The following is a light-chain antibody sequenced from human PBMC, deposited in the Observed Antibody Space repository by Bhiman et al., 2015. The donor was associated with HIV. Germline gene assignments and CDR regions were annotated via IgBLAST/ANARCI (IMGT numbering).Light chain of an antibody. CDR2: QDS. Sequence: SYELTQPPSVSVSSGQTASITCSADKLGDKYACWYQQKPGQSPVLVIYQDSKRPSGIPERFSGSNSGNTATLTISGTQAMDEADYYCQAWDSSTGVVFGGGTKLTVL. CDR1: KLGDKY. CDR3: QAWDSSTGVV. V-gene: IGLV3-1*01. J-gene: IGLJ2*01.